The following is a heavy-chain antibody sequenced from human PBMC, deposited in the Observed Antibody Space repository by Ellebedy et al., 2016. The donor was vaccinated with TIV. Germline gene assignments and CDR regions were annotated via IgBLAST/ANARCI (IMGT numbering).Heavy chain of an antibody. Sequence: ASVKVSCKASGYTFTSYAMHWVRQAPGQRLEWMGWINAGNGNTKYSQKFQGRVTMTRDTSTSTVYMELSSLRSEDTAVYYCARVLGGGEKYFDYWGQGTLVTVSS. CDR3: ARVLGGGEKYFDY. V-gene: IGHV1-3*01. CDR2: INAGNGNT. CDR1: GYTFTSYA. D-gene: IGHD2-21*01. J-gene: IGHJ4*02.